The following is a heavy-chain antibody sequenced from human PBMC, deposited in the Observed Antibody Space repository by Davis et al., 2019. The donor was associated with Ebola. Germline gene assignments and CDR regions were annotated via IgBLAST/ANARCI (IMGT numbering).Heavy chain of an antibody. CDR2: LNSDGSST. CDR3: TSRGRYFDSSGYFDY. D-gene: IGHD3-22*01. J-gene: IGHJ4*02. V-gene: IGHV3-74*01. CDR1: GFTFSRYW. Sequence: GESLKISCAASGFTFSRYWMYWVRQAPGKGLVWVSHLNSDGSSTTYSDSVKGRFTISRDNAKNSLYLQMNSLRVEDTAVYYCTSRGRYFDSSGYFDYWGQGTLVTVSS.